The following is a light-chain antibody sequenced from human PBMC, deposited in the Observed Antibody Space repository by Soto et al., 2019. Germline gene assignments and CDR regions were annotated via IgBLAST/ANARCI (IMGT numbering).Light chain of an antibody. CDR3: QQYGEWPLT. CDR2: ATS. Sequence: EIVVTQSPATLSVSPGVRATLSCRASQSVGNNFAWYQQKPGQAPRLLIFATSTRATGVPARFSGSGSGTEFTLAISSLQSEDFAVYYCQQYGEWPLTFGGGAKVEIE. CDR1: QSVGNN. J-gene: IGKJ4*01. V-gene: IGKV3-15*01.